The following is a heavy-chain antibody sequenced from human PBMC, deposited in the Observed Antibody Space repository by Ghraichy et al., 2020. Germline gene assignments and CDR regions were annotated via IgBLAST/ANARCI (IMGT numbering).Heavy chain of an antibody. CDR1: GYTFTGYY. V-gene: IGHV1-2*02. CDR2: INPNSGGT. J-gene: IGHJ4*02. Sequence: ASVKVSCKASGYTFTGYYMHWVRQAPGQGLEWMGWINPNSGGTNYAQKFQGRVTMTRDTSISTAYMELSRLRSDDTAVYYCARGRAAAGSYYDYVWGSYRLDPFDDGGQGTLVTVSS. D-gene: IGHD3-16*02. CDR3: ARGRAAAGSYYDYVWGSYRLDPFDD.